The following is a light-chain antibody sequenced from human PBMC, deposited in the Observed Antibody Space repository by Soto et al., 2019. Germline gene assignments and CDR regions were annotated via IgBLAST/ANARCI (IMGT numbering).Light chain of an antibody. CDR2: DAS. Sequence: EIVLTQSPVTLSLSPGERATLSCRASQSVYSFLAWYQQKPGQAPRLLIYDASNRATGIPARFSGSGSGTDFTLTISSLEPEDFAVYYCQQRSKWPLTFGGGTKVDIK. CDR1: QSVYSF. J-gene: IGKJ4*01. V-gene: IGKV3-11*01. CDR3: QQRSKWPLT.